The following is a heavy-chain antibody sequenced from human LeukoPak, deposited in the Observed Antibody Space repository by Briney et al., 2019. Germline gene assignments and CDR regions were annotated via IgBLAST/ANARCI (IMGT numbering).Heavy chain of an antibody. D-gene: IGHD3-10*01. CDR2: INYSGGT. CDR3: ARHLDYYGSGTYEY. CDR1: GGSISSSHYY. J-gene: IGHJ4*02. V-gene: IGHV4-39*01. Sequence: SETLSLTCTVSGGSISSSHYYWGWIRQPPGKGLEWIGSINYSGGTDYNPSLKSRVTISADTSKNQVSLTLSSVTATDTAVYYCARHLDYYGSGTYEYWGQGTLVTVSS.